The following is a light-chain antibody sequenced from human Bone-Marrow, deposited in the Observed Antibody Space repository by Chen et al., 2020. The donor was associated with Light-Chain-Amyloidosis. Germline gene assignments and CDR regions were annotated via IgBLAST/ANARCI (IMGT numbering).Light chain of an antibody. CDR3: QQLYTYPLT. J-gene: IGKJ4*01. CDR2: AAS. V-gene: IGKV1-9*01. CDR1: QGIYSQ. Sequence: DIKLSQCPSVLPSSVGDRVTITCRASQGIYSQLAWYQQKPGKAPTLLIYAASTLQRGVPSRVIGAGSGTECTLTITSLQPEDSATDCCQQLYTYPLTFGGGTKVVFK.